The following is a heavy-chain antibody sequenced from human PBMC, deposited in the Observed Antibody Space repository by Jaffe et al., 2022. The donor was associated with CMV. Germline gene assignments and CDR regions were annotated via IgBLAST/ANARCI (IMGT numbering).Heavy chain of an antibody. V-gene: IGHV3-64*02. Sequence: EVQLVESGEALAQPGGSLRLSCAASGFTFRSFAMHWFRQAPGKGLEYVSALDYNGRSTYYADSVKGRFTISRDNSRNTLFLQMGSLRPEDTALYFCARGDCSSTSCLVDYWGKGTLVTVSS. D-gene: IGHD2-2*01. CDR1: GFTFRSFA. CDR2: LDYNGRST. J-gene: IGHJ4*02. CDR3: ARGDCSSTSCLVDY.